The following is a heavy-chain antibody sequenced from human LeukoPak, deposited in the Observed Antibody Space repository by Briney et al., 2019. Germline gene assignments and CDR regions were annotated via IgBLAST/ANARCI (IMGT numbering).Heavy chain of an antibody. V-gene: IGHV4-59*12. Sequence: SETLSLTCTVSGGSISSYYWSWIRQPPGKGLEWIGYIYYSGSTNYNPSLKSRVTISVDTSKNQFSLKLSSVTAADTAVYYCASPGDYYDSSGPTWGQGTLVTVSS. J-gene: IGHJ4*02. CDR1: GGSISSYY. D-gene: IGHD3-22*01. CDR3: ASPGDYYDSSGPT. CDR2: IYYSGST.